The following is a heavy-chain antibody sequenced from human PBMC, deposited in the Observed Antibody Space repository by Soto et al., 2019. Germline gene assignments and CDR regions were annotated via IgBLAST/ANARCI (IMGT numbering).Heavy chain of an antibody. CDR3: AREGIAAAGDFDD. Sequence: GASVKVSCKASGGTFSSYAISWVRQAPGQGLEWMGGIIPIFGTANYAQKFQGRVTITADESASTAYMELSSLRSEDTAVYYCAREGIAAAGDFDDWGQGTLVTVSS. D-gene: IGHD6-13*01. CDR2: IIPIFGTA. J-gene: IGHJ4*02. CDR1: GGTFSSYA. V-gene: IGHV1-69*13.